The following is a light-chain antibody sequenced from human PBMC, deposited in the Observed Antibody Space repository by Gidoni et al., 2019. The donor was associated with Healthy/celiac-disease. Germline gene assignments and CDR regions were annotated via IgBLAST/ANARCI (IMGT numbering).Light chain of an antibody. CDR1: SSNIGSNT. CDR2: SNN. V-gene: IGLV1-44*01. J-gene: IGLJ3*02. CDR3: AAWDDSLNGGV. Sequence: SVLTPPPSASGTPGQRVTISCSGSSSNIGSNTVNWYQQLPGTAPKLLIYSNNQRPSGVPVRFSGSKSGTSASLAISGLQSEDEADYYCAAWDDSLNGGVFGGGTKLTVL.